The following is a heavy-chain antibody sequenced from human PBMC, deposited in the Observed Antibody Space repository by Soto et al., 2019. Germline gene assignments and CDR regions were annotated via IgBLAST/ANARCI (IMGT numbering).Heavy chain of an antibody. CDR3: ARGQRALITYGPFDP. CDR2: FSGTGGYT. J-gene: IGHJ5*02. V-gene: IGHV3-23*01. CDR1: GFTLSSYA. Sequence: GGSLRLSCAASGFTLSSYAMSWVRQAPGKGLEWVSTFSGTGGYTYYADSVKGRFTISRDDSKDTLFLHMNSLRAADTAVYYCARGQRALITYGPFDPWGQGTLVTVSS. D-gene: IGHD4-17*01.